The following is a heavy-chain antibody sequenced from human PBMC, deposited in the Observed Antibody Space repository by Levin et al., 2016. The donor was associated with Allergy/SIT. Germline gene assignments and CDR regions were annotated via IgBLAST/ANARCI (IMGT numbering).Heavy chain of an antibody. CDR3: ARSPPNYYGSGAYNWFDP. V-gene: IGHV4-39*07. CDR1: GGSISSSSYY. CDR2: IYYSGST. D-gene: IGHD3-10*01. J-gene: IGHJ5*02. Sequence: SETLSLTCTVSGGSISSSSYYWGWIRQPPGKGLEWIGSIYYSGSTTYNPSLKSRVTISVDTSKNQFSLQLSSVTAADTAVYYCARSPPNYYGSGAYNWFDPWGQGTLVTVSS.